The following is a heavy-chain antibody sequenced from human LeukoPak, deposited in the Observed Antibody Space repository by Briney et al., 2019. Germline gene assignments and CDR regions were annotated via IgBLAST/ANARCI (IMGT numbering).Heavy chain of an antibody. J-gene: IGHJ3*02. V-gene: IGHV4-59*01. CDR3: AALGLAAFDI. CDR1: GGSISSYY. D-gene: IGHD6-19*01. Sequence: SETLSLTCTVSGGSISSYYWSWIRQPPGKGLEWIGYIYYSGSTNYNPSLKSRVTISVDTSKNQFSLKLSSVTAADTAVYYCAALGLAAFDIWSQGTMVTVSS. CDR2: IYYSGST.